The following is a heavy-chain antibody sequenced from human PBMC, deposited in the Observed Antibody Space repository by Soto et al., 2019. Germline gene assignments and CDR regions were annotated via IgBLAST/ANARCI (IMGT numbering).Heavy chain of an antibody. CDR3: ARSWASTQDYYYYGMDV. V-gene: IGHV1-3*01. Sequence: ASVKVSCKASGYTFTSYAMHWVRQAPGQRLEWMGWINAGNDNTKYSQKFQGRVTITRDTSASTAYMELSSLRSEDTAVYYCARSWASTQDYYYYGMDVWGQGTTVTVS. CDR2: INAGNDNT. J-gene: IGHJ6*02. CDR1: GYTFTSYA. D-gene: IGHD3-16*01.